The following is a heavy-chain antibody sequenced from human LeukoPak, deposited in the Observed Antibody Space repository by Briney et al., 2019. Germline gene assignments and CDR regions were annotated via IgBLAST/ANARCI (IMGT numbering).Heavy chain of an antibody. Sequence: PSETLSPTCTVSGGSMINSHYWGWIRQSPGKGLEWIGSIYYSGSTYYNPSLKSRVTISVDTSKSQFSLELRSMTAADTAIYYCARNVTAVSRLDVFDIWGPGTMVTVSS. D-gene: IGHD2-21*02. V-gene: IGHV4-39*01. CDR3: ARNVTAVSRLDVFDI. J-gene: IGHJ3*02. CDR2: IYYSGST. CDR1: GGSMINSHY.